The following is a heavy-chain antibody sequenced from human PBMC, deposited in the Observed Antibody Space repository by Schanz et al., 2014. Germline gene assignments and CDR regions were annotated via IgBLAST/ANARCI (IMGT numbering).Heavy chain of an antibody. D-gene: IGHD4-4*01. CDR2: IWHDGRIK. CDR3: AKLSHCDYRGSVGDYYMDV. Sequence: QVQLVESGGGVVQPGGSLRLSCAASGFSFSSYGMHWVRQAPGKGLEWVAFIWHDGRIKYYADSVKGRFTISRDNSKNTLYLQVNSLRGEDTAVYYCAKLSHCDYRGSVGDYYMDVWGQGTTVTVSS. CDR1: GFSFSSYG. J-gene: IGHJ6*02. V-gene: IGHV3-30*02.